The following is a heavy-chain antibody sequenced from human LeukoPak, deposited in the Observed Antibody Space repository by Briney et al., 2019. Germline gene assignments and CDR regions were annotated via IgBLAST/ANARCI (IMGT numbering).Heavy chain of an antibody. J-gene: IGHJ5*02. CDR2: IYYSGST. V-gene: IGHV4-31*03. CDR3: ARGGSSTSCWLDP. Sequence: SETLSLTCTVSGGSISSGGYYWSWIRQHPGKGLEWIGYIYYSGSTYYNPSLKSRVTISVDTSKNQISLKLSSVTAADTAVYYCARGGSSTSCWLDPWGQGTLVTVSS. CDR1: GGSISSGGYY. D-gene: IGHD2-2*01.